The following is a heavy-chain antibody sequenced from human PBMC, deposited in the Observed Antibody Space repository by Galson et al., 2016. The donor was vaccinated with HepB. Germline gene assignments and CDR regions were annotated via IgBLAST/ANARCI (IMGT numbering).Heavy chain of an antibody. CDR1: GFTFSGYT. CDR2: IRSDGTST. Sequence: SLRLSCAASGFTFSGYTMNWVRQAPGKGLEWVSHIRSDGTSTQYADSVKGRFTISRDNAKNSLYLQMTSLRDEDTGLYFCARNMLRAAYFDYWSQGTLVTVSS. CDR3: ARNMLRAAYFDY. V-gene: IGHV3-48*02. J-gene: IGHJ4*02. D-gene: IGHD2-15*01.